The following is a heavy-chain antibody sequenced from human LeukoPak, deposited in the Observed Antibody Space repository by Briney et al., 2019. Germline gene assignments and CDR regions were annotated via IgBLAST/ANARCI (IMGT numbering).Heavy chain of an antibody. CDR3: ARHYSGSYHSSLEY. J-gene: IGHJ4*02. CDR2: VNPGDSDT. Sequence: GESLKISCKGSGYSFANYWIAWVRQMPGTGLEWMGIVNPGDSDTTYSPSFQGQVTISADKSISTASLQWSSLKAADTAMYYCARHYSGSYHSSLEYWGQGTLVTVSS. CDR1: GYSFANYW. V-gene: IGHV5-51*01. D-gene: IGHD1-26*01.